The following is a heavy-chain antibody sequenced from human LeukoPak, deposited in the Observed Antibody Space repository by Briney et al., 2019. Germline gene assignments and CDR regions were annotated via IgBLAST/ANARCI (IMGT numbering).Heavy chain of an antibody. CDR2: IYSGGST. CDR1: GFTVSSNY. J-gene: IGHJ4*02. V-gene: IGHV3-53*01. Sequence: PGGSLRLSCAASGFTVSSNYMSWVRQAPGKGLEWGSVIYSGGSTYYADSVKGRFTISRDNSKNTLYLQMNSLRAEDTAVYYCARERYSGSLFDYWGQGTLVTVSS. CDR3: ARERYSGSLFDY. D-gene: IGHD1-26*01.